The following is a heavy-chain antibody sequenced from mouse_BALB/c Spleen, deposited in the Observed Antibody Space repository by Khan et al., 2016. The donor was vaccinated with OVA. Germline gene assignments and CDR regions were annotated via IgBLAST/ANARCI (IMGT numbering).Heavy chain of an antibody. J-gene: IGHJ3*01. V-gene: IGHV5-6*01. CDR3: ARLAYYYDSEGFAY. D-gene: IGHD1-1*01. Sequence: EGELVEYGGDLVKPEGSLKLSCAASGFTFSTYGMSWVRQTPDKRLEWVATISSGGSYTYYPDSVQGRFTISRDNAKNTLYLQMSSLKSEDTAMFYCARLAYYYDSEGFAYWGQGTLVTVSA. CDR2: ISSGGSYT. CDR1: GFTFSTYG.